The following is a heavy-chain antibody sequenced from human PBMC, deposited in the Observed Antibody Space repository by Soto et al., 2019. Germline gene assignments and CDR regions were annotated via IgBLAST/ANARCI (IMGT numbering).Heavy chain of an antibody. CDR2: IYYSGST. CDR1: GGSISSYY. D-gene: IGHD4-17*01. CDR3: ARYSHMTTVTTNWFDP. J-gene: IGHJ5*02. Sequence: SETLSLTCTVSGGSISSYYWSWIRQPPGKGLEWIGYIYYSGSTNYNPSLKSRVTISVDTSKNQFSLKLSSVTAADTAVYYCARYSHMTTVTTNWFDPWGQGTLVTVSS. V-gene: IGHV4-59*08.